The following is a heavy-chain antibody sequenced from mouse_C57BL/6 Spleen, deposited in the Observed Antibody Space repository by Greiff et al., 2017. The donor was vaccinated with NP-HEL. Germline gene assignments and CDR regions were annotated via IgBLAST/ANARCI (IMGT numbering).Heavy chain of an antibody. J-gene: IGHJ3*01. V-gene: IGHV1-82*01. CDR3: AYDSFAY. D-gene: IGHD2-4*01. CDR1: GYAFSSSW. Sequence: QVQLQQSGPELVKPGASVKISCKASGYAFSSSWMNWVKQRPGKGLEWIGRIYPGDGDTNYNGKFKGKATLTVDTSSSTAYMQLSSLTSEDSAVYYCAYDSFAYWGQGTLVTVSA. CDR2: IYPGDGDT.